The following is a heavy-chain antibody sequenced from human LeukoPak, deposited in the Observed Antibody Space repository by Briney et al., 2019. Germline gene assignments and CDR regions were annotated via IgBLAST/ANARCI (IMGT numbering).Heavy chain of an antibody. D-gene: IGHD4-11*01. Sequence: SETLSLTCTVSGGSISTYYWNWIRRPPGKGLEWIGYIYYSGTTNYNPSLKSRVSMSVDTSKTQFSLKLSSVTAADTAVYYCARGGSNSPGYYYYYMDVWGKGTTVTVSS. CDR2: IYYSGTT. CDR1: GGSISTYY. CDR3: ARGGSNSPGYYYYYMDV. J-gene: IGHJ6*03. V-gene: IGHV4-59*01.